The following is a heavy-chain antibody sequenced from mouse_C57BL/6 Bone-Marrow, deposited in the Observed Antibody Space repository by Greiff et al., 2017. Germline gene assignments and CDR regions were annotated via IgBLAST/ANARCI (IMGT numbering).Heavy chain of an antibody. D-gene: IGHD2-4*01. CDR2: IDPSDSYT. CDR1: GYTFTSYW. V-gene: IGHV1-69*01. CDR3: ARRDDSYWYFDV. Sequence: QVQLQQPGAELVMPGASVKLSCKASGYTFTSYWMHWVKQRPGQGLEWIGEIDPSDSYTNYNQKFKGKSTLTVDKSSSTAYMQLSSLTSEDSAVYYCARRDDSYWYFDVWGTGTTGTVSS. J-gene: IGHJ1*03.